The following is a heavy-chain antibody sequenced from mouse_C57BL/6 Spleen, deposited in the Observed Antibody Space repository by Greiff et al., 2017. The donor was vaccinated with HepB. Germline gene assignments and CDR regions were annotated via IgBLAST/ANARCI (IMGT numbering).Heavy chain of an antibody. CDR1: GYSITSGYY. V-gene: IGHV3-6*01. Sequence: DVQLQESGPGLVKPSQSLSLTCSVTGYSITSGYYWNWIRQFPGNKLEWMGYISYDGSNNYNPSLKNRISITRDTSKNQFFLKLNSVTTEDTATYYCARESTAWFAYWGQGTLVTVSA. J-gene: IGHJ3*01. D-gene: IGHD1-1*01. CDR2: ISYDGSN. CDR3: ARESTAWFAY.